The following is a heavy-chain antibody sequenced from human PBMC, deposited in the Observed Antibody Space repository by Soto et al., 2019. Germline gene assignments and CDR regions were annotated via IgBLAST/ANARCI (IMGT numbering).Heavy chain of an antibody. CDR1: GYTFTSYG. CDR3: ARDTTVTTYYYYGMDV. CDR2: ISAYNGNT. D-gene: IGHD4-4*01. V-gene: IGHV1-18*01. J-gene: IGHJ6*02. Sequence: ASVKVSCKASGYTFTSYGISWVRQAPGQGLEWMGWISAYNGNTNYAQKLQGRVTMTTDTSTSTAYMELRSLRSDDTAVYYCARDTTVTTYYYYGMDVWGQGTTVTVSS.